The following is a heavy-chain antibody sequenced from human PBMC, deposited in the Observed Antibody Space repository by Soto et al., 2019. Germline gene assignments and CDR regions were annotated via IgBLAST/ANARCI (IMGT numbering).Heavy chain of an antibody. CDR3: ATDIGSESYSYYGMDV. CDR2: IIPIFGTA. CDR1: GGTFSSYA. Sequence: GASVKVSCKASGGTFSSYAISWVRQAPGQGLEWMGGIIPIFGTANYAQKFQGRVTITADESTSTAYMELSSLRSEDTAVYYCATDIGSESYSYYGMDVWGQGTTVTVSS. D-gene: IGHD3-10*01. V-gene: IGHV1-69*13. J-gene: IGHJ6*02.